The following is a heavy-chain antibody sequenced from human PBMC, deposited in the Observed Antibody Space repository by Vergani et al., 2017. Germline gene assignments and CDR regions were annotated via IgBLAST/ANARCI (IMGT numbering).Heavy chain of an antibody. CDR2: IIPIFGTA. Sequence: QVQLVQSGAEVKKPGSSVKVSCKASGGTFSSYAISWVRQAPGQGLEWMGGIIPIFGTANYAQKFQGRVTITADESTSTAYMELSSLRSEDTAVYYCARFGGYDPLGKYGDYDTSDAFDIWGQGTMVTVSS. J-gene: IGHJ3*02. V-gene: IGHV1-69*01. D-gene: IGHD4-17*01. CDR1: GGTFSSYA. CDR3: ARFGGYDPLGKYGDYDTSDAFDI.